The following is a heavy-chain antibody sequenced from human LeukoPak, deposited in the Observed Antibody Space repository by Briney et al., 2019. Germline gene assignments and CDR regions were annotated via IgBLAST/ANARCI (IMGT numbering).Heavy chain of an antibody. V-gene: IGHV4-34*01. Sequence: SETLSLTCAVYGGSFSGYYWSWIRQPPGKGLEWIGEINHSGSTNYNPSLKSRVTISVDTSKNQFSLKLSSVTAADTAVCYCARAGSPEYYDYVWGSYRSAYYFDYWGQGTLVTVSS. CDR2: INHSGST. D-gene: IGHD3-16*02. J-gene: IGHJ4*02. CDR1: GGSFSGYY. CDR3: ARAGSPEYYDYVWGSYRSAYYFDY.